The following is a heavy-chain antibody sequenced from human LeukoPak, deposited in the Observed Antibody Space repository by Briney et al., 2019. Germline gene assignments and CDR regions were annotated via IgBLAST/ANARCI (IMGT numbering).Heavy chain of an antibody. CDR3: ASPKDRWGTGAFDI. Sequence: ASVRVSSKASGYTFTIYYMHWGRHAPGQGGERMGWISAYNGNTNYAQKLQGTVTMSTDTSTSTAYMELRSLRSDDTAVYYCASPKDRWGTGAFDIWGQGTMVTVSS. J-gene: IGHJ3*02. CDR2: ISAYNGNT. D-gene: IGHD7-27*01. CDR1: GYTFTIYY. V-gene: IGHV1-18*04.